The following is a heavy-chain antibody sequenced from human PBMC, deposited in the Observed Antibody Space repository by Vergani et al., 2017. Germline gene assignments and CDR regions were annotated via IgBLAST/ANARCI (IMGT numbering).Heavy chain of an antibody. V-gene: IGHV1-3*01. D-gene: IGHD4-11*01. J-gene: IGHJ4*02. CDR2: INAGNGNT. CDR3: ARGPDYTDFDY. CDR1: GYTFTSYA. Sequence: QVQLVQSGAEVKKPGASVKVSCKASGYTFTSYAMHWVRQAPGQRLEWMGWINAGNGNTKYSQKFQGRVTITRDTSTSTVYMERSSLRSEDTAVYYCARGPDYTDFDYWGQGTLVTVSS.